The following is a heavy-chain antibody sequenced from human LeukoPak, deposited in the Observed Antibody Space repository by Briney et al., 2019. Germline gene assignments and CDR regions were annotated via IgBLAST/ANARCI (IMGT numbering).Heavy chain of an antibody. J-gene: IGHJ4*02. CDR2: INQHGSES. Sequence: GGSLRLSCAASGFTFSSYWMSWVRQAPGKGLEWVANINQHGSESYYVDSVKGRFIISRDNAKNSLYLHMSSLRGDDMAVYYCARGGLFRYGGTSGDYWGQGTLVTVSS. CDR3: ARGGLFRYGGTSGDY. V-gene: IGHV3-7*01. CDR1: GFTFSSYW. D-gene: IGHD4/OR15-4a*01.